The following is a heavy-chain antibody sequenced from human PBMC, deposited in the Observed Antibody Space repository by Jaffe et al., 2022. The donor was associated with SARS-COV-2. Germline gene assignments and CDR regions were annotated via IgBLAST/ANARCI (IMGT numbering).Heavy chain of an antibody. CDR3: GREYPDDYRPGDY. D-gene: IGHD4-17*01. CDR1: GYTFTNYH. Sequence: QVQLVQSGAEVKKPGASVKVSCKASGYTFTNYHMHWVRQAPGQGLEWMGIIKSSGGTTIYAQKFQGRVTMTRDTATSTAYMELSNLRSEDTAVYYCGREYPDDYRPGDYWGQGTLVTVSS. J-gene: IGHJ4*02. CDR2: IKSSGGTT. V-gene: IGHV1-46*01.